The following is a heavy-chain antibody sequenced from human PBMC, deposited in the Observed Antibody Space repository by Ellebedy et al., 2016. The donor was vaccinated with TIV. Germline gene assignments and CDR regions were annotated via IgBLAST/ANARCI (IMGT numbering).Heavy chain of an antibody. CDR2: IQRNSDGGAT. V-gene: IGHV3-15*07. Sequence: GESLKISCVASGFTFSNYNMNWVRQAPGKGLEWVGRIQRNSDGGATDYAAPVKGRFTISRDDSKNMLYLQMNSLKTEDTGVYYCTTDGSFRWGQGTLVTVSS. J-gene: IGHJ4*02. D-gene: IGHD1-26*01. CDR1: GFTFSNYN. CDR3: TTDGSFR.